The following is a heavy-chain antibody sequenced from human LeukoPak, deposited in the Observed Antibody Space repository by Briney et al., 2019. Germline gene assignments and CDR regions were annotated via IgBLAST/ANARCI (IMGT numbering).Heavy chain of an antibody. CDR1: GYTFTSYG. CDR3: ARDPLGGAVADNWFDP. Sequence: ASVKVSCKASGYTFTSYGISWVRQAPGQGLEWMGWISAYNGNTNYAQKLQGRVTMTTDTSTSTAYMELRSLRSDVTAVYYCARDPLGGAVADNWFDPWGQGTLVTVSS. CDR2: ISAYNGNT. J-gene: IGHJ5*02. D-gene: IGHD3-16*01. V-gene: IGHV1-18*04.